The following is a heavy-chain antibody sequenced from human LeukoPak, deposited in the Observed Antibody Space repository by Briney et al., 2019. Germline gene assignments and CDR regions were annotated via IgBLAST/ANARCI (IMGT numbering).Heavy chain of an antibody. CDR2: IYSGGST. CDR1: GFTFSNYA. D-gene: IGHD3-22*01. Sequence: GGSLRLSCAASGFTFSNYAMTWVRQAPGKGLEWVSVIYSGGSTYYADSVKGRFTISRDNSKNTLYLQMNSLRAEDTAVYYCASFHYYDSSGYSNVWGQGTTVTVSS. CDR3: ASFHYYDSSGYSNV. V-gene: IGHV3-66*01. J-gene: IGHJ6*02.